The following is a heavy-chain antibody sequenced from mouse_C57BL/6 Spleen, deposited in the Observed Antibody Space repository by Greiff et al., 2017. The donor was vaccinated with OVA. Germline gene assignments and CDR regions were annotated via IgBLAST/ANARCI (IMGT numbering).Heavy chain of an antibody. CDR3: ARRFITTVVARGWYFDV. D-gene: IGHD1-1*01. Sequence: VKLVESGAELMKPGASVKLSCKATGYTFTGYWIEWVKQRPGHGLEWIGEILPGSGSTNYNEKFKGKATFTADTSSNTAYMQLSSLTTEDSAIYYCARRFITTVVARGWYFDVWGTGTTVTVSS. V-gene: IGHV1-9*01. J-gene: IGHJ1*03. CDR1: GYTFTGYW. CDR2: ILPGSGST.